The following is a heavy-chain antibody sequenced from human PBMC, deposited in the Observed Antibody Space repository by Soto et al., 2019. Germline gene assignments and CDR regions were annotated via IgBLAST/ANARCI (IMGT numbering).Heavy chain of an antibody. D-gene: IGHD3-9*01. V-gene: IGHV4-4*02. Sequence: QVQLQESGPGLVKPSGTLSLICTVSSGSITDGHWWSWVRLPPGKGLEWIGEIHHGGSTNYNPSLKSRVTLSVDRSKNQFSLVVTFVTAADTAVYYCAKHKMTGIGFDYWGQGTLVTVSS. CDR2: IHHGGST. CDR1: SGSITDGHW. J-gene: IGHJ4*02. CDR3: AKHKMTGIGFDY.